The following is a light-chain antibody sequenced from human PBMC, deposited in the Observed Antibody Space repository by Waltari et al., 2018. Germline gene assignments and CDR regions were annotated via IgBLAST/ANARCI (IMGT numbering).Light chain of an antibody. J-gene: IGLJ3*02. Sequence: QLVLTQSPSASASLGASIKLTCTLSSGHSSNVIAWLQQQPEKGARFLMKVNRDGRHRKGDEIPDRFSGSSSGSERYLSISSLQSEDEADYFCQTGGHGTWVFGGGTKLTVL. CDR2: VNRDGRH. V-gene: IGLV4-69*01. CDR1: SGHSSNV. CDR3: QTGGHGTWV.